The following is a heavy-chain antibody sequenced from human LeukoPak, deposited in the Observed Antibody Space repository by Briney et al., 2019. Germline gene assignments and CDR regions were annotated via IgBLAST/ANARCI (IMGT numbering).Heavy chain of an antibody. CDR2: IDPSGGST. J-gene: IGHJ4*02. V-gene: IGHV1-46*01. CDR3: ARTRGHYFDH. Sequence: ASVKVSCKASGYTFSTYYMHWVRQAPGQGLEWMGVIDPSGGSTNYARKFQGRVTMTSDTSTSTVYMELSSLISEDTAVFYCARTRGHYFDHWGQGTLVTVSS. CDR1: GYTFSTYY.